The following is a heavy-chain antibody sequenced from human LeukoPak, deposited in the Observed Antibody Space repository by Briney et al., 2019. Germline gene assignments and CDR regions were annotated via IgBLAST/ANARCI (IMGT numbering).Heavy chain of an antibody. CDR1: GFTFTSSA. CDR3: AAGGSYGYYYFDY. Sequence: ASVKVSCKASGFTFTSSAVQWVRQARGQRLEWIGWIVVGSGNTNYAQKFQERVTITRDMSTSTAYMELSSLRSEDTAVYYCAAGGSYGYYYFDYWGQGTLVTVSS. J-gene: IGHJ4*02. D-gene: IGHD3-16*01. V-gene: IGHV1-58*01. CDR2: IVVGSGNT.